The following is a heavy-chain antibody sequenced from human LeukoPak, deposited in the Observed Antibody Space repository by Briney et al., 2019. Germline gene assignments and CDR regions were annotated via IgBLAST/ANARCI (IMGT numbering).Heavy chain of an antibody. J-gene: IGHJ4*02. CDR2: INPNSGGT. V-gene: IGHV1-2*02. CDR3: ARGYNYGSADY. CDR1: GYTFTGYY. D-gene: IGHD5-18*01. Sequence: ASLKVSCKASGYTFTGYYMHWVRQAPGQGLEWMGWINPNSGGTNYAQKFQGRVTMTRDTSISTAYMELSRLSFDDTAVYYCARGYNYGSADYWGQGTLVTVSS.